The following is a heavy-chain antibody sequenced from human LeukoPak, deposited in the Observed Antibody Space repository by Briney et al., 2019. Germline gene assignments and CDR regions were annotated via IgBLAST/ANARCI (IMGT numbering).Heavy chain of an antibody. CDR3: ARGIVVVPAASFDY. J-gene: IGHJ4*02. V-gene: IGHV4-34*01. Sequence: SETLSLTCAVYGGSFSGYYWSWIRQPPGKGLEWIGEINHSGSTNYNPSLKSRVTISVNTSKNQFSLKLSSVTAADTAVYYCARGIVVVPAASFDYWGQGTLVTVSS. CDR2: INHSGST. D-gene: IGHD2-2*01. CDR1: GGSFSGYY.